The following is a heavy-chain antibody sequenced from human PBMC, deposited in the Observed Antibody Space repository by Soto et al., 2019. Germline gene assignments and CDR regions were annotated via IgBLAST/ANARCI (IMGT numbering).Heavy chain of an antibody. Sequence: GGSLRLSCAASGFTFSSYWMHWVRQAPGKGLVWVSRINSDGSSTSYADSVKGRFTISRDNAKNTLYLQMNSLRAEDTAVYYCARVGGYSSSSYYYYGMDVWGQGTTVTVSS. CDR3: ARVGGYSSSSYYYYGMDV. CDR2: INSDGSST. D-gene: IGHD6-6*01. J-gene: IGHJ6*02. CDR1: GFTFSSYW. V-gene: IGHV3-74*01.